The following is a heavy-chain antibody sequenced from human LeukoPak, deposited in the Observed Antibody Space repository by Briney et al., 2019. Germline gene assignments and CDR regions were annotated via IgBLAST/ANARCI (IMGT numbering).Heavy chain of an antibody. J-gene: IGHJ4*02. CDR2: IYYSGST. CDR3: ARGGYSNPFDY. CDR1: GGSISSSSYY. Sequence: PSETLSLTCTVSGGSISSSSYYWGWIRQPPGKGLEWIGSIYYSGSTYYNPSLKSRVTMSVDTSKNQFSLKLSSVTAADTAVYYCARGGYSNPFDYWGQGTLVTVSS. D-gene: IGHD4-11*01. V-gene: IGHV4-39*07.